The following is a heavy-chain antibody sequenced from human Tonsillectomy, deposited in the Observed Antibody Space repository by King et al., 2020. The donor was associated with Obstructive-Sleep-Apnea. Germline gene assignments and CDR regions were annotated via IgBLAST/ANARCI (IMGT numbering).Heavy chain of an antibody. D-gene: IGHD6-19*01. CDR1: GGSISSYY. J-gene: IGHJ4*02. V-gene: IGHV4-59*01. CDR2: IYYSGST. CDR3: ARGKQWLVLDY. Sequence: QLQESGPGLVKPSETLSLTCTVSGGSISSYYWSWIRQPPGKGLEWIGYIYYSGSTNYNPSLKSRVTISVDTSKNQFSLKLSSVTAADTAVYYCARGKQWLVLDYWGQGTLVTVSS.